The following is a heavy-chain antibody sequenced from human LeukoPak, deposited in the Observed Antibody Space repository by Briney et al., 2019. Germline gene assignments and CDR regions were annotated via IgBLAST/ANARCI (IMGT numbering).Heavy chain of an antibody. CDR1: GFTFSSYW. CDR2: IKQDGSEK. D-gene: IGHD5-18*01. Sequence: TGGSLRLSCAASGFTFSSYWMSWVRQAPGKGLEWVANIKQDGSEKYYVDSVKGRFTISRDNAKNSLYLQMNSLRAEDTAVYYCARDSYSYGYYYYMDVWGKGTTVTVSS. J-gene: IGHJ6*03. CDR3: ARDSYSYGYYYYMDV. V-gene: IGHV3-7*01.